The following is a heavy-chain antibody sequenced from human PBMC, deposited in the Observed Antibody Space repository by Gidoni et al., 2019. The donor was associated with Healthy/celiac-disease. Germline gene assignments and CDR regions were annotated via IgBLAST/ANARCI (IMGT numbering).Heavy chain of an antibody. V-gene: IGHV3-9*01. D-gene: IGHD6-19*01. CDR1: GFTFDDYA. Sequence: EVQLVESGGGLVQPGRSLSLSCAASGFTFDDYAMHWVRQAPGKGLEWVSGISWNSGSIGYADSVKGRFTISRDNAKNSLYLQMNSLRAEDTALYYCAKDHLQWLVPRGAFDIWGQGTMVTVSS. J-gene: IGHJ3*02. CDR2: ISWNSGSI. CDR3: AKDHLQWLVPRGAFDI.